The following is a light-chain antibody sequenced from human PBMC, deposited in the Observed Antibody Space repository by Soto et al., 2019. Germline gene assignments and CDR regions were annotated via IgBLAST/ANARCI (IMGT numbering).Light chain of an antibody. CDR2: NIE. V-gene: IGLV8-61*01. CDR3: MLSVGTGVWV. Sequence: QTVVTQEASLSVSPGGTVTLTCGLNSGSVSTSHYPSWYQQTPGQPPRTLILNIESRPSGVPERFSGTIIGRRAALTITGAQSEDESYYYCMLSVGTGVWVFGGGTKVTVL. J-gene: IGLJ3*02. CDR1: SGSVSTSHY.